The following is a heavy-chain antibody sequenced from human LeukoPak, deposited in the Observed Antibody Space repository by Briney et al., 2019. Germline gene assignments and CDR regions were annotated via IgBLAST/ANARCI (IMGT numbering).Heavy chain of an antibody. CDR1: GFTFSSHD. D-gene: IGHD5-18*01. V-gene: IGHV3-13*01. CDR2: IGTTGDT. Sequence: GGSLRLSCAVSGFTFSSHDLHWVRQAAGKGLEWVSTIGTTGDTFYPDSVKGRFTISRESAKNSLYLQMNSLRAGDTAVYYCARDLRGYRYGGYPYFYGMDVWGQGTTVTVSS. CDR3: ARDLRGYRYGGYPYFYGMDV. J-gene: IGHJ6*02.